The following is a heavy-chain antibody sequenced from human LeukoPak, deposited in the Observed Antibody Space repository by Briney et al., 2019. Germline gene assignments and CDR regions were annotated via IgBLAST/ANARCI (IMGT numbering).Heavy chain of an antibody. CDR3: ARFYSGYGNYYYYMDV. D-gene: IGHD5-12*01. CDR2: INPNTGGT. CDR1: GYNFTGYY. Sequence: ASVEVSCKASGYNFTGYYLHWVRQAPGQGLEWMGWINPNTGGTNYAQKFQGRVTMTRDTSISTAYMELSRLRSDDTAVYYCARFYSGYGNYYYYMDVWGKGTTVTVSS. V-gene: IGHV1-2*02. J-gene: IGHJ6*03.